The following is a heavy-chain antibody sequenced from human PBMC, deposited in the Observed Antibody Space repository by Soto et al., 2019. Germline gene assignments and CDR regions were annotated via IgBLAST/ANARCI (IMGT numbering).Heavy chain of an antibody. CDR2: IHYFGST. CDR1: GGSLNSSSYY. CDR3: ARGGSYVGFDS. J-gene: IGHJ4*02. V-gene: IGHV4-61*01. D-gene: IGHD1-26*01. Sequence: PSATLSLTCTVSGGSLNSSSYYWSWIRQPPGKGLEWIGYIHYFGSTKYNPSLESRVVISVDTSKNQFSLKVPSVTAADTAKYFCARGGSYVGFDSWGQGARVTV.